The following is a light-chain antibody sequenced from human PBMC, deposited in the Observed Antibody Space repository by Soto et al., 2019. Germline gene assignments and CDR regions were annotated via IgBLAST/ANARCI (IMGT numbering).Light chain of an antibody. CDR2: LNSDGSH. CDR1: SGHSSYA. Sequence: QLVLTQSPSASASLGASVKLICTLSSGHSSYAIAWHQQQPEKGPRYLMKLNSDGSHSKGDGIPDRFSGSSSGAERYLTISSLQSEDEADYYCQTWGTGISVFGAGTKLTVL. J-gene: IGLJ3*02. CDR3: QTWGTGISV. V-gene: IGLV4-69*01.